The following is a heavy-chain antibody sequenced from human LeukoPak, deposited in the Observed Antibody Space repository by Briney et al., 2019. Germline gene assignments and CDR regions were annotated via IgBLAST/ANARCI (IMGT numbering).Heavy chain of an antibody. Sequence: GGSLRLSCAASGFTFDDYTMHWVRQAPGKGLEWVSLISWDGGSTYYADSVKGRFTISRDNAKNSLYLQMNSLRAEDTAVYYCARGYSKAFDIWGQGTMVTVSS. J-gene: IGHJ3*02. CDR3: ARGYSKAFDI. D-gene: IGHD2-15*01. CDR2: ISWDGGST. V-gene: IGHV3-43*01. CDR1: GFTFDDYT.